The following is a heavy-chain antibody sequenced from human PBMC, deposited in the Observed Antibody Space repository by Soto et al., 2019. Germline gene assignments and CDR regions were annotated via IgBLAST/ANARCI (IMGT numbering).Heavy chain of an antibody. Sequence: SETLSLTCTVSGGSISSGGYYWSWIRQHPGKGLEWIGYIYYSGSTYYNPSLKSRVTISVDTSKNQFSLKLSSVTAADTAVYYCARDQKDLGYCTIVVCPTGWFVPWGQGSLVTGSS. CDR2: IYYSGST. CDR3: ARDQKDLGYCTIVVCPTGWFVP. D-gene: IGHD2-8*01. CDR1: GGSISSGGYY. J-gene: IGHJ5*02. V-gene: IGHV4-31*03.